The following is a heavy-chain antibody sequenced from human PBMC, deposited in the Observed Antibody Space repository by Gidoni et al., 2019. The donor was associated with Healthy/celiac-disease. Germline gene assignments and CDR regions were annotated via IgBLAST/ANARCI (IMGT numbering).Heavy chain of an antibody. CDR3: AVGADYYGMDV. D-gene: IGHD1-26*01. J-gene: IGHJ6*02. CDR2: IIPFLGIA. Sequence: QVQLVQSGAEVKKPGTPVKVSCKASGGTFSSQTISWVRQAPGQGLAGMGRIIPFLGIANYAKKFLGRVTITADKSTSTAYMELSSLRSEDTAVYYCAVGADYYGMDVWCQGTTVTVSS. CDR1: GGTFSSQT. V-gene: IGHV1-69*02.